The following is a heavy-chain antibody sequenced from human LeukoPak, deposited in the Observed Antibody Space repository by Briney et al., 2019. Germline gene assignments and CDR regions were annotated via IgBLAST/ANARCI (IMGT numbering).Heavy chain of an antibody. V-gene: IGHV3-48*04. CDR3: ARERRYGSGSYAWDYFDY. CDR2: ISSSSSTI. D-gene: IGHD3-10*01. J-gene: IGHJ4*02. Sequence: GSLRLSCAASGFTFSSYSMNWVRQAPGKGLEGVSYISSSSSTIYYADSVKGRFTISRDNAKNSLYLQMNSLRAEDTAVYYCARERRYGSGSYAWDYFDYWGQGTLVTVSS. CDR1: GFTFSSYS.